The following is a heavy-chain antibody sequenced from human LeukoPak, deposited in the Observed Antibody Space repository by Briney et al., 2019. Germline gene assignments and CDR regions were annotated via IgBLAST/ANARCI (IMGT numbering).Heavy chain of an antibody. CDR2: ISGSGGST. Sequence: GGSLRLSCAASGFTFSNYAMSWVRQAPGKGLEWVSAISGSGGSTYYADSVKGRFTISRDNSKNTLYLQMNSLRAEDTAVYYCAKDEFSYSSSWSDPYDYWGQGTLVTVSS. J-gene: IGHJ4*02. D-gene: IGHD6-13*01. CDR1: GFTFSNYA. V-gene: IGHV3-23*01. CDR3: AKDEFSYSSSWSDPYDY.